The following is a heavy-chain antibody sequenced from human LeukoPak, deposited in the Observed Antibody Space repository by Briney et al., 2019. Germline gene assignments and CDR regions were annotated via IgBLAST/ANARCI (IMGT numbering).Heavy chain of an antibody. J-gene: IGHJ4*02. CDR2: IGGSGGST. CDR1: GCTFSSYA. D-gene: IGHD3-3*01. Sequence: PGGSLRLSCVASGCTFSSYAMSWVRQAPGKGLEWVSAIGGSGGSTYYADSVKGRFTISRDNSKNTLSLQMNSLRAEDTAVYYCAKLHDFWSGYDDYWGQGTLVTVSS. V-gene: IGHV3-23*01. CDR3: AKLHDFWSGYDDY.